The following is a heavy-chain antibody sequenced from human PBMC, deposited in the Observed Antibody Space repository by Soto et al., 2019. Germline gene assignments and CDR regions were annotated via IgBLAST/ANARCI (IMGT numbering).Heavy chain of an antibody. Sequence: QVQLVQSGAEVKKPGASVKVSCKASGYTFTRHGISWVGQAPGQGPKWMGWSSAYNGNTKYAQNLQGSVTMTTYTSMTTASMELRSLRSDDTAVYYCARDHAMAQLAYGAQGTLFTVSS. V-gene: IGHV1-18*01. CDR3: ARDHAMAQLAY. CDR1: GYTFTRHG. CDR2: SSAYNGNT. D-gene: IGHD5-18*01. J-gene: IGHJ4*02.